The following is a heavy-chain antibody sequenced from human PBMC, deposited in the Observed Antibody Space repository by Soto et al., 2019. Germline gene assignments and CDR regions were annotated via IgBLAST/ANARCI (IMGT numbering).Heavy chain of an antibody. D-gene: IGHD3-22*01. J-gene: IGHJ4*02. CDR1: GFTFSSYG. CDR2: ISYDGSNK. CDR3: AKDPNDSSGFDY. V-gene: IGHV3-30*18. Sequence: GGSLRLSCAASGFTFSSYGMHWVRQAPGKGLEWVAVISYDGSNKYYADSVKGRFTISRDNSKNTLYLQMNSLRAEDTAVYYCAKDPNDSSGFDYWGQGT.